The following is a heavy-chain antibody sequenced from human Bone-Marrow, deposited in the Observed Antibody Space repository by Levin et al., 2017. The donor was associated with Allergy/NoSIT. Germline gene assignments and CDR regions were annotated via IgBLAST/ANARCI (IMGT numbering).Heavy chain of an antibody. V-gene: IGHV3-21*01. CDR1: GLNFNDYT. D-gene: IGHD5-24*01. Sequence: KTGGSLRLSCATSGLNFNDYTMNWVRQAPGKGLEWVSSISAVGNYLHYADSVRGRFTISRDNANNSLFLQMNSLRAEDTAVYFCTTYPFPTIPVSFFDFCGQGTLSSVSS. CDR3: TTYPFPTIPVSFFDF. J-gene: IGHJ4*02. CDR2: ISAVGNYL.